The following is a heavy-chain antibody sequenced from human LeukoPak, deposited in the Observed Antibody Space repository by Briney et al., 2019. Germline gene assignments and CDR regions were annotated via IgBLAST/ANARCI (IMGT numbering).Heavy chain of an antibody. Sequence: GRSLRLSCAASGFTFSSYGMHWVRQAPGKGLEGVAVIWYDGSNKYYADSVKGRFTISRDNSKNTLYLQMNSLRAEDTAVYYCARGFLKQWLVPDYWGQGTLVTVSS. CDR2: IWYDGSNK. V-gene: IGHV3-33*01. J-gene: IGHJ4*02. CDR3: ARGFLKQWLVPDY. D-gene: IGHD6-19*01. CDR1: GFTFSSYG.